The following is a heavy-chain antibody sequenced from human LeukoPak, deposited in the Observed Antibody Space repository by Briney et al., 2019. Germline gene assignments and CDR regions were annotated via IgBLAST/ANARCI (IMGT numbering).Heavy chain of an antibody. CDR2: ISGSGGYT. Sequence: GGSLRLSCAASKFTFSTFSMSWVRQAPGKGLEWVSSISGSGGYTYYADSVKGRFTISRDNSKNTLFLQMNSLRAEDTAVYYCAKGATKVEYRGQGTPVTVSS. CDR3: AKGATKVEY. CDR1: KFTFSTFS. J-gene: IGHJ4*02. V-gene: IGHV3-23*01. D-gene: IGHD5-24*01.